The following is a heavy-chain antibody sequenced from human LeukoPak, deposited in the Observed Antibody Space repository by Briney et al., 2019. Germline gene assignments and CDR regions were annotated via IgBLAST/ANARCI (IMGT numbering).Heavy chain of an antibody. CDR3: ALRRDGYNYSFDY. CDR2: ITYSGST. V-gene: IGHV4-39*07. D-gene: IGHD5-24*01. J-gene: IGHJ4*02. CDR1: GGSISSGSDY. Sequence: SETLSLTCTVSGGSISSGSDYWGWVRQPPGKGLEWIGSITYSGSTYHSPSLKSRVTISGDTSKNQFSLKLSSVTAADTAVYYCALRRDGYNYSFDYWGQGALVTVSS.